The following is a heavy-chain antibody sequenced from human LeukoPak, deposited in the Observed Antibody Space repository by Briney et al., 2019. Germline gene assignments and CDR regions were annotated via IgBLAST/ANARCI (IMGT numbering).Heavy chain of an antibody. CDR2: IYYTGST. Sequence: SETLSLTCTVSGGSISSSSYYWGWIRQPPGKGLEWIGNIYYTGSTYYSPSLKSRVTISVDTSKNQFSLKLNSVTAADTAVYYCARANSGSYRTFDYWGQGTLVTVSS. J-gene: IGHJ4*02. D-gene: IGHD1-26*01. V-gene: IGHV4-39*07. CDR3: ARANSGSYRTFDY. CDR1: GGSISSSSYY.